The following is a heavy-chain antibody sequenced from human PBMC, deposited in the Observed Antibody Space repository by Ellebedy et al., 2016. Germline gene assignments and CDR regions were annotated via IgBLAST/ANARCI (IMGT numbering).Heavy chain of an antibody. CDR3: ARDMDGDYWGYFAFDL. CDR2: IYTGGTT. CDR1: GFTVSSNY. V-gene: IGHV3-53*01. D-gene: IGHD7-27*01. Sequence: GGSLRLXXAASGFTVSSNYMSRVRQAPGKGLEWVSVIYTGGTTFYADSVEGRFAISRDNSKNTLYLQMNSLRAEDTAVYYCARDMDGDYWGYFAFDLWGQGTMVTVSS. J-gene: IGHJ3*01.